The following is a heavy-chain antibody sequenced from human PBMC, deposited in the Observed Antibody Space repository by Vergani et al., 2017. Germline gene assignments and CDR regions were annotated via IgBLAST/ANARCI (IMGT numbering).Heavy chain of an antibody. CDR3: ARLRPKMGTIFGVVSPYYYYGMDV. D-gene: IGHD3-3*01. CDR2: IIPILGIA. V-gene: IGHV1-69*02. Sequence: QVQLVQSGAEVKKPGSSVKVSCKASGGTFSSYTISWVRQAPGQGLEWMGRIIPILGIANYAQKFQGRVTITADKSTSTAYMELSSLRSEDTAVYYCARLRPKMGTIFGVVSPYYYYGMDVWGQGTTVTVSS. CDR1: GGTFSSYT. J-gene: IGHJ6*02.